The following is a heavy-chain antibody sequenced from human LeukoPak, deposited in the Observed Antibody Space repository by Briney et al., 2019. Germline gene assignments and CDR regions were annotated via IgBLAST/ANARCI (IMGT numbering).Heavy chain of an antibody. J-gene: IGHJ6*03. CDR2: IYYSGST. CDR3: ARLSPQLSYTGYYYYMDV. V-gene: IGHV4-59*01. CDR1: GGSLSSYY. Sequence: PSETLSLTCTVSGGSLSSYYWSWIRQPPGKGLEWMGYIYYSGSTNYNPSLKSRVTISVDTSKNQFSLKLSSVTAADTAVYYCARLSPQLSYTGYYYYMDVWGKGTTVTVSS. D-gene: IGHD2-2*01.